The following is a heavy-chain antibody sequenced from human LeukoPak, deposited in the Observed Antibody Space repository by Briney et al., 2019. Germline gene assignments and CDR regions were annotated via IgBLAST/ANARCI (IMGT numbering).Heavy chain of an antibody. CDR1: GGSIGSGSYY. Sequence: SETLSLTCTVSGGSIGSGSYYWSWIRQPAGKGLEWIGRIYTSGSTNYNPSLKSRVTISVDTSKNQFSLKLSSVTAADTAVYYCARVADYYESSGYYDYWGQGTLVTVSS. J-gene: IGHJ4*02. CDR3: ARVADYYESSGYYDY. CDR2: IYTSGST. D-gene: IGHD3-22*01. V-gene: IGHV4-61*02.